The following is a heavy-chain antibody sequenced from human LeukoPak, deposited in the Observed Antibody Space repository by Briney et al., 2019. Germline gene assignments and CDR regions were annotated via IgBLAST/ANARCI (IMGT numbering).Heavy chain of an antibody. Sequence: GGSLRLSCAASGFTFSSYSMNWVRQAPGKGLEWVSSISSSRSYKYYADSVKGRFTISRDNAKNSLYLQMNSLRAEDTALYYCASYNLESRFLYDQGYYYMDVWGKGTTVTVSS. D-gene: IGHD3-3*01. J-gene: IGHJ6*03. CDR3: ASYNLESRFLYDQGYYYMDV. CDR1: GFTFSSYS. V-gene: IGHV3-21*01. CDR2: ISSSRSYK.